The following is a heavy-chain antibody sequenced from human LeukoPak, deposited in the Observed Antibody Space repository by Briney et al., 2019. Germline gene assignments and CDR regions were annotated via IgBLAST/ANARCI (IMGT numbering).Heavy chain of an antibody. D-gene: IGHD4-17*01. Sequence: SETLSLTRAVSGGSVSGYYWSWIRQPPGKGLEWIGEINHSGNTNYNPSLKSRVAMSIDTSKNQFSLKLSSVTAADTAVYYCAKGCTVTTCAWFDPWGQGTLVTVSS. J-gene: IGHJ5*02. CDR3: AKGCTVTTCAWFDP. CDR2: INHSGNT. CDR1: GGSVSGYY. V-gene: IGHV4-34*01.